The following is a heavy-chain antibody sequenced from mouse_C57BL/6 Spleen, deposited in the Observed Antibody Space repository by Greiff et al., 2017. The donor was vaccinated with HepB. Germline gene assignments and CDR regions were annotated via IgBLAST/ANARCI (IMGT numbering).Heavy chain of an antibody. J-gene: IGHJ3*01. V-gene: IGHV1-69*01. CDR3: ARRAYGSGFAY. Sequence: VQLQQPGAELVMPGASVKLSCKASGYTFTSYWMHWVKQRPGQGLEWIGEIDPSDSYTNYNQKFKGKSTLTVDKSSSTAYMQLSSLTSEDSAVYYCARRAYGSGFAYWGQGTLVTVSA. CDR1: GYTFTSYW. D-gene: IGHD1-1*01. CDR2: IDPSDSYT.